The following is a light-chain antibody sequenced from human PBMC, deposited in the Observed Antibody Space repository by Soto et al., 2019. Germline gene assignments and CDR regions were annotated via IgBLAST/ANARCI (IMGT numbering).Light chain of an antibody. J-gene: IGKJ5*01. CDR3: MQSTQLPPT. CDR2: EVS. CDR1: HSLLHITGETF. Sequence: DVVMTQTPLSLSVTAGHPASISCRASHSLLHITGETFLFWYLQKPGQSPQLLIYEVSTRVSGVPDRFSGSGSGTDFTLEISRVETDDVGIYYCMQSTQLPPTFGQGTRLEI. V-gene: IGKV2D-29*02.